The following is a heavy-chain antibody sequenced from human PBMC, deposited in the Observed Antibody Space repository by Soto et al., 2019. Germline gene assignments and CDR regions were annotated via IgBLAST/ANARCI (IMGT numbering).Heavy chain of an antibody. CDR3: AKRSPYSSGWYSPIFDY. D-gene: IGHD6-13*01. J-gene: IGHJ4*02. V-gene: IGHV3-23*01. CDR2: ISESGGST. CDR1: GSSFSDYA. Sequence: VGSLRLSCAASGSSFSDYAMSWVRQAPGKGLEWVSVISESGGSTHYADSVRGRFTVSRDNSKNSLSLRMNSLRDEDTAVYFCAKRSPYSSGWYSPIFDYWGQGALVTVSS.